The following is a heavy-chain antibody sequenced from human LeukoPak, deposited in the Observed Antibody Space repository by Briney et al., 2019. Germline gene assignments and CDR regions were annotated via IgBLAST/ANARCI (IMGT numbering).Heavy chain of an antibody. D-gene: IGHD3-10*01. CDR3: AKQFLWFGELSHFDY. Sequence: GGSLRLSCLASGITFSSSSMSWVRQAPGKGLEWVSAISPGDYTAYYADSVKGRFTVSRDNSKNTLYLQMNSLRAEDTAVYYCAKQFLWFGELSHFDYWGQGTLFTVSS. J-gene: IGHJ4*02. CDR1: GITFSSSS. CDR2: ISPGDYTA. V-gene: IGHV3-23*01.